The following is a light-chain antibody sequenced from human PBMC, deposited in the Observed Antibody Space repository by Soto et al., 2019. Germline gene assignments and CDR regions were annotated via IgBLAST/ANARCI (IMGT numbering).Light chain of an antibody. J-gene: IGLJ1*01. CDR2: DVN. V-gene: IGLV2-14*03. CDR1: SSDVAAYNY. CDR3: SSYTTSNTPLYV. Sequence: QSALTQPASVSGSPGQSITISCTGTSSDVAAYNYVSWFQHHAGKAPKLMLYDVNNRPSGVSNRFSVSKSGNTASLTISGLQVEDEDDYYCSSYTTSNTPLYVFGTGTKVTVL.